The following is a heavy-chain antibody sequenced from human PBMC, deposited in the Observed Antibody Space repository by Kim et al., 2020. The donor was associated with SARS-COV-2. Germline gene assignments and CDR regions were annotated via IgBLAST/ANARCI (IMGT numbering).Heavy chain of an antibody. D-gene: IGHD4-17*01. CDR3: AREMNSEYGDYSGRSFDL. CDR1: GFTFSDYY. Sequence: GGSLRHSCAASGFTFSDYYMSWIRQAPGKGLEWVSYISSSGSTIYYADSVKGRFTISRDNAKNSLYLQMNSLRAEDTAVYYCAREMNSEYGDYSGRSFDLWGRGTLVTVSS. J-gene: IGHJ2*01. CDR2: ISSSGSTI. V-gene: IGHV3-11*01.